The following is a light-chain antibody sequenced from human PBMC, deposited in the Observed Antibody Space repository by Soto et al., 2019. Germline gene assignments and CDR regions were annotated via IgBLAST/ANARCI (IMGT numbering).Light chain of an antibody. CDR3: QQSYSTPFT. Sequence: DIPMTQSPSSLSASVGDRVTITCRASQTISNYSNWYQQKTGKAPKLLIYAASSLQSGVPSRFSGSGSGTDFTLTISSLQPEDFATYYCQQSYSTPFTFGQRTRLEIK. J-gene: IGKJ5*01. CDR1: QTISNY. CDR2: AAS. V-gene: IGKV1-39*01.